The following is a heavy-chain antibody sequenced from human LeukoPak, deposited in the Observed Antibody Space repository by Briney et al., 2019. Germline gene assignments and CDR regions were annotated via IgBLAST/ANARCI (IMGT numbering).Heavy chain of an antibody. D-gene: IGHD1-26*01. CDR1: GGSNY. J-gene: IGHJ6*02. V-gene: IGHV4-59*01. CDR2: ISYSGST. Sequence: SETLSLTCTVSGGSNYWTWIRQPPGKGLEWIGYISYSGSTNYNPSLKSRVTFSVDTSKNQFSLKLSSVTAADTAVYYCARDAGAYGEDYYYGMDVWGQGTTVTVSS. CDR3: ARDAGAYGEDYYYGMDV.